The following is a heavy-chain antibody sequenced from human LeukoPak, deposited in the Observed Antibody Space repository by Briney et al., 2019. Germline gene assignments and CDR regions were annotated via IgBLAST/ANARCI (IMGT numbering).Heavy chain of an antibody. V-gene: IGHV3-23*01. D-gene: IGHD3-22*01. J-gene: IGHJ4*02. CDR1: GFTFSSYA. CDR2: IGGSGSST. Sequence: GGFLRLSCAASGFTFSSYAMSWVRQAPGKGLEWVSAIGGSGSSTYYAGSVKGRFTISRDNSKNTLYLQMNSLRAEDTAVYYCAKSDTSGPTAHDYWGQGTLVTVSS. CDR3: AKSDTSGPTAHDY.